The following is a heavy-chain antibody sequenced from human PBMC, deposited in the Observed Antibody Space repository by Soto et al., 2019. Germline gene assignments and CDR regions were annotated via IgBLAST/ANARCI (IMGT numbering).Heavy chain of an antibody. D-gene: IGHD3-22*01. J-gene: IGHJ4*02. V-gene: IGHV1-46*01. CDR1: GYTFTSYY. CDR2: INPSGGST. Sequence: ASVKVSCKASGYTFTSYYMHWVRQAPGQGLEWMGIINPSGGSTSYAQKFQGRVTMTRDTSTSTVYMELSSLRSEDTAVYYCARSVVVITFSGGGLGYWGQGTLVTVSS. CDR3: ARSVVVITFSGGGLGY.